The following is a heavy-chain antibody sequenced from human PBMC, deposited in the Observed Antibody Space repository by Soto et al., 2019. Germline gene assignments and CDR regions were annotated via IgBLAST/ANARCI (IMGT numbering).Heavy chain of an antibody. V-gene: IGHV3-21*01. CDR3: ARDQVPGLDAFDI. CDR2: ISRSAGNT. Sequence: GGSLRLSCAASGVTFSSYSMTWVRQAPGKGLEWVSSISRSAGNTYYADSVKGRFTISRDNAKNSMYLQMNSLRAEDTAVYYCARDQVPGLDAFDIWGQGTMVTVSS. CDR1: GVTFSSYS. J-gene: IGHJ3*02.